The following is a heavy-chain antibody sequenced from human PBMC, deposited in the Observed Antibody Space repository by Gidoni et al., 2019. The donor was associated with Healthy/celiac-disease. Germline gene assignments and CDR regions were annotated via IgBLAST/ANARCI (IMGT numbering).Heavy chain of an antibody. J-gene: IGHJ6*04. D-gene: IGHD6-13*01. Sequence: QVQLVESGGGVVQPGRSLRLSCAASGFPFSSYGMHWVRQAPGKGLEWVAVISYDGSNKYYADSVKGRFTISRDNSKNTLYLQMNSLRAEDTAVYYCAKEYSSSWYVMDVWGKGTTVTVSS. V-gene: IGHV3-30*18. CDR1: GFPFSSYG. CDR2: ISYDGSNK. CDR3: AKEYSSSWYVMDV.